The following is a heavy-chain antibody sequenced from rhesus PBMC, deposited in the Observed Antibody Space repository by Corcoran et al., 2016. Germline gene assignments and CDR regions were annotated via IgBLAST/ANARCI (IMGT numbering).Heavy chain of an antibody. V-gene: IGHV4-57*02. Sequence: QLQLQESGPGLVKPSETLSLTCAVSGGSISSSNWWSWIRQPSGKGLEWIGRISGRGERTSDNPSLKSRVTISKDTSKNQFSLKLSSVTAADTAGYYCARGSWSFDYWGQGVLVTISS. CDR2: ISGRGERT. J-gene: IGHJ4*01. CDR1: GGSISSSNW. D-gene: IGHD6-13*01. CDR3: ARGSWSFDY.